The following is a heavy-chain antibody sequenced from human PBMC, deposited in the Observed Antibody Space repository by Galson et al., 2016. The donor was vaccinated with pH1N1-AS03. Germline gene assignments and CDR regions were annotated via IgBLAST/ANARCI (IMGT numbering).Heavy chain of an antibody. D-gene: IGHD1-1*01. Sequence: SLRLSCATSGFSFKTTWMSWVRQAPGKGLEWVANIGPGGRPSDHVDSVKGRFTISRDNNRNSLYLQMNSLRAEDTGVYFCCHPLITTTGIQWGQGTLVTVSS. CDR3: CHPLITTTGIQ. J-gene: IGHJ1*01. CDR2: IGPGGRPS. CDR1: GFSFKTTW. V-gene: IGHV3-7*01.